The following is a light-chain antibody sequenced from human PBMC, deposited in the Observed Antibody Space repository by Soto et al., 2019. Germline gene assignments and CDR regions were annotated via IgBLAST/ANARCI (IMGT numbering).Light chain of an antibody. Sequence: EIVLTQSPGTLSLSPGERATLSCRASQSVSSSYLAWYHQKPGQAPRPLIYGASSRATGIPDRFSGSGSGTEFTLTISTVAAQDFAVYYCHHYGSSLFGTGTKVDI. V-gene: IGKV3-20*01. J-gene: IGKJ3*01. CDR1: QSVSSSY. CDR2: GAS. CDR3: HHYGSSL.